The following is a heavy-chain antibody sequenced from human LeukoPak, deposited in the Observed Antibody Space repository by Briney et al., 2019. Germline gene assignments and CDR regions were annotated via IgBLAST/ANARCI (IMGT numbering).Heavy chain of an antibody. V-gene: IGHV3-7*03. CDR3: ASPTGDFDY. D-gene: IGHD1-1*01. CDR1: GFTFSSYW. J-gene: IGHJ4*02. CDR2: INQDGTEK. Sequence: GGSLRLSCAASGFTFSSYWMSWVRQAPGEGLEWVAKINQDGTEKAYVDSVRGRFTISRDNAKNSLFLQMNSLRAEDTAEYHCASPTGDFDYWGQGTLVTVSS.